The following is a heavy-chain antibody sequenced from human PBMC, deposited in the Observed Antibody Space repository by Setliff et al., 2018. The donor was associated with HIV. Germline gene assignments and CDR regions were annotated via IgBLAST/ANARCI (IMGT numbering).Heavy chain of an antibody. V-gene: IGHV4-61*09. CDR2: ISNTGTT. CDR3: ARDVMEWFGNYFDY. CDR1: GGSINSGTHY. D-gene: IGHD3-3*01. Sequence: SETLSLTCTVFGGSINSGTHYWSWIRQPAGRGLEWIGHISNTGTTNYNPSLKGRVSMSVDTSRYHFSLRVTPVTAADTAGYYCARDVMEWFGNYFDYWGQGIPVTVSS. J-gene: IGHJ4*02.